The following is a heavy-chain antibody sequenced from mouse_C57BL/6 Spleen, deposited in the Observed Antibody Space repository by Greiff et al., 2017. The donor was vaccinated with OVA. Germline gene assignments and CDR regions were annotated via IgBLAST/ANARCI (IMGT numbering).Heavy chain of an antibody. CDR3: TRRGGFHFDY. Sequence: EVQLVESGGGLVQPGGSMKLSCAASGFTFSDAWMDWVRQSPEKGLEWVAEIRNKANNHATYYAESVKGRFTISRDDSKSSVYLQMNSLRAEDTGIYYCTRRGGFHFDYWGQGTTLTVSS. J-gene: IGHJ2*01. V-gene: IGHV6-6*01. CDR1: GFTFSDAW. CDR2: IRNKANNHAT.